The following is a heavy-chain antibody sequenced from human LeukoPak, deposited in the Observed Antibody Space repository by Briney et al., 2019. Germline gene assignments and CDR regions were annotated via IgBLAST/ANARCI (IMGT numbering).Heavy chain of an antibody. D-gene: IGHD2-15*01. CDR3: ARDQGYCSGGSCSNAFDI. J-gene: IGHJ3*02. V-gene: IGHV3-7*01. Sequence: PGGSLRLSCAASGFTFSSYWMSWVRQAPGKGLEWVANIKQDGSEKYCVDSVKGRFTISRDNAKNSLYLQMNSLRAEDTAVYYCARDQGYCSGGSCSNAFDIWGQGTMVTVSS. CDR1: GFTFSSYW. CDR2: IKQDGSEK.